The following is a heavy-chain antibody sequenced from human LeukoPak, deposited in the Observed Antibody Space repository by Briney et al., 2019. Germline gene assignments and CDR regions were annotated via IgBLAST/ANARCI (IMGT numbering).Heavy chain of an antibody. J-gene: IGHJ4*02. V-gene: IGHV3-30-3*01. Sequence: GRSLRLSCAASGFTFSSYALHWVRQAPGKGLEWVAVISYDGSNKYHADYVKGRFTISRDNSKNTLYLQMNSLRAEDTAVYYCARGLGFSWYYFDYWGQGTLVTVSS. CDR1: GFTFSSYA. CDR3: ARGLGFSWYYFDY. CDR2: ISYDGSNK. D-gene: IGHD6-19*01.